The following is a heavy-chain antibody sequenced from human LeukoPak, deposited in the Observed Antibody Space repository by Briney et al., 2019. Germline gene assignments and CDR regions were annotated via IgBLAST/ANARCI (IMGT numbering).Heavy chain of an antibody. CDR2: INHSGDT. V-gene: IGHV4-34*01. Sequence: SETLSLTCNVSGGSFTNYYWSWIRQTPQKGLEWIGQINHSGDTSYNPSLRSRITLSVDRSKNQFSLKVTSVTAADTGVYYCARGPGTVGLSPWGQGTLVTVSS. D-gene: IGHD1/OR15-1a*01. J-gene: IGHJ5*02. CDR3: ARGPGTVGLSP. CDR1: GGSFTNYY.